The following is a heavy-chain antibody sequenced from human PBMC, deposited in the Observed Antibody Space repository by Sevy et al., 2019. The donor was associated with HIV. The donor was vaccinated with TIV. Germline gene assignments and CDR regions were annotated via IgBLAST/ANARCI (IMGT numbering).Heavy chain of an antibody. J-gene: IGHJ4*02. Sequence: LSLTCAASGFTFSSYSMNWVRQAPGKGLEWVSYISSSSSTIYYADSVKGRFTISRDNAKNSLYLQMNSLRAEDTAVYYCARVWGLWGQRTLVTVSS. CDR2: ISSSSSTI. CDR3: ARVWGL. CDR1: GFTFSSYS. V-gene: IGHV3-48*01. D-gene: IGHD1-26*01.